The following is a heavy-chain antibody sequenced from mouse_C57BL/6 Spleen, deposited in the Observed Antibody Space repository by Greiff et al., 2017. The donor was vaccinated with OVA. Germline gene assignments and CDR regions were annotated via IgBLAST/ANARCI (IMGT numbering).Heavy chain of an antibody. J-gene: IGHJ3*01. CDR2: ISSGGSYT. V-gene: IGHV5-6*01. CDR1: GFTFSSYG. Sequence: EVKLVESGGDLVKPGGSLKLSCAASGFTFSSYGMSWVRQTPDKRLEWVATISSGGSYTYYPDSVKGRFTISRDNAKNTLYLQMSSLKSEDTAMYYCARQNLLLRSGGFAYWGQGTLVTVSA. CDR3: ARQNLLLRSGGFAY. D-gene: IGHD1-1*01.